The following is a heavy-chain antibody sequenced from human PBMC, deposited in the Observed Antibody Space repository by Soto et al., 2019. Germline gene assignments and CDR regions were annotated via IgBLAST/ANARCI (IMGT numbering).Heavy chain of an antibody. D-gene: IGHD1-26*01. CDR1: GGSISVYY. CDR3: ARGVGSSPPRY. J-gene: IGHJ4*02. Sequence: QVQLQESGPGQVKPSETLSLTCTISGGSISVYYWSWVRQPPGHELEWIGYIYASGSPYYNPSLKSRVTIAADTSKNQIYLKLTSTTAADTAVYYCARGVGSSPPRYWGRGTLVTVSS. CDR2: IYASGSP. V-gene: IGHV4-59*01.